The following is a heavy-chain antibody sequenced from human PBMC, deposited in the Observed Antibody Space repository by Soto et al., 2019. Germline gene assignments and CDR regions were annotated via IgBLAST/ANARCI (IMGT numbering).Heavy chain of an antibody. J-gene: IGHJ4*02. D-gene: IGHD6-13*01. Sequence: VASVKVSCKASGGTSSSYTISWVRQAPGQGLEWMGGIVPIFGMKNYAQKFQGRLTITADTSTSTAYMELSSLRSEDTALYYCSTRGGQEQPFVDYWGQGTLVTVSS. CDR1: GGTSSSYT. V-gene: IGHV1-69*10. CDR2: IVPIFGMK. CDR3: STRGGQEQPFVDY.